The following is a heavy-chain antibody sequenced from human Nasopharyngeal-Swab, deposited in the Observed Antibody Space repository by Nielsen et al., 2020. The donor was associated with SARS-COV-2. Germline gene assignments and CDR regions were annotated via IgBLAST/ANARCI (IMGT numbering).Heavy chain of an antibody. Sequence: SETLSPTCTVSGGSISSGGYYWSWIRQHPGKGLEWIGYIYYSGSTYYNPSLKSRVTISVDTSKNQFSLKLSSVTAADTAVYYCARQNGTTPPDYWGQGTLVTVSS. J-gene: IGHJ4*02. CDR1: GGSISSGGYY. V-gene: IGHV4-31*03. D-gene: IGHD1-7*01. CDR3: ARQNGTTPPDY. CDR2: IYYSGST.